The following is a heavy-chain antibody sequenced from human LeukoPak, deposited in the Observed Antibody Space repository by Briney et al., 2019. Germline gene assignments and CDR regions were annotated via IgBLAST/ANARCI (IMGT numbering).Heavy chain of an antibody. CDR1: GFIFSSFD. J-gene: IGHJ4*02. V-gene: IGHV3-23*01. CDR3: ASEVGATCRQCFDY. Sequence: GGSLRLSCAASGFIFSSFDMSWVRQAPGKGLEWLSAISGGGSTFYTDSVKGRFIISRDNSKNTLYLQMNSLRAEDSAVYYCASEVGATCRQCFDYWGQGTLVTVSS. D-gene: IGHD1-26*01. CDR2: ISGGGST.